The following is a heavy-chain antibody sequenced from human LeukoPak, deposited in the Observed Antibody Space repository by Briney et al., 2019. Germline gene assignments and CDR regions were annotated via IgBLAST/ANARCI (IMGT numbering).Heavy chain of an antibody. CDR2: ISYDGSNK. CDR3: AKSEADCSSTSCLYYFDY. J-gene: IGHJ4*02. D-gene: IGHD2-2*01. V-gene: IGHV3-30*18. CDR1: GFTFSSYG. Sequence: PGGSLRLSCAASGFTFSSYGMHWVRQASGKGLEWVAVISYDGSNKYYADSVKGRFTISRDNSKNTLYLQMNSLRAEDTAVYYCAKSEADCSSTSCLYYFDYWGQGTLVTVSS.